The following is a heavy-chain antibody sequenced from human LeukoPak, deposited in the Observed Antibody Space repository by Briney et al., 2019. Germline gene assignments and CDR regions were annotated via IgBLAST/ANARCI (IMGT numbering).Heavy chain of an antibody. Sequence: SETLSLTCTVSGGSISSYYWSWIRQSPGKGLECIGYIHYTGSTNYNPSLKSRVTISVETSKNHFSLKLTSVTAADTAVYYCARERGGNFGWDWFDPWGQGSLVTVSS. CDR2: IHYTGST. CDR3: ARERGGNFGWDWFDP. CDR1: GGSISSYY. J-gene: IGHJ5*02. V-gene: IGHV4-59*01. D-gene: IGHD3-9*01.